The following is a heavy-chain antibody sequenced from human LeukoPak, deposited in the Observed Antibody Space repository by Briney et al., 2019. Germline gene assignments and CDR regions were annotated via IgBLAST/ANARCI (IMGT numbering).Heavy chain of an antibody. J-gene: IGHJ6*03. CDR2: ITRDSIYT. CDR3: ARDPYSGAYYEGYYYYMDV. V-gene: IGHV3-21*01. D-gene: IGHD1-26*01. Sequence: GGSLRLSCAASGFTFSSYSMNWVRQTPGKGLEWVSSITRDSIYTFYADSVKGRFTISRDNAKNSLYLQMNSLRAEDTAVYYCARDPYSGAYYEGYYYYMDVWGKGTTVTVSS. CDR1: GFTFSSYS.